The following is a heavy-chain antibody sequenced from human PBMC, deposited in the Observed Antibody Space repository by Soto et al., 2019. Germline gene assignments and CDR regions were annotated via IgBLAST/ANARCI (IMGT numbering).Heavy chain of an antibody. CDR1: GGSFSGYY. CDR3: ASLYSSSWRRDYYYGMDV. CDR2: INHSGST. J-gene: IGHJ6*02. D-gene: IGHD6-13*01. Sequence: SETLSLTCAVYGGSFSGYYWSWIRQPPGKGLEWIGEINHSGSTNYNPSLKSRVPISVDTSKNQFSLKLSSVTAADTAVYYCASLYSSSWRRDYYYGMDVWGQGTTVTVSS. V-gene: IGHV4-34*01.